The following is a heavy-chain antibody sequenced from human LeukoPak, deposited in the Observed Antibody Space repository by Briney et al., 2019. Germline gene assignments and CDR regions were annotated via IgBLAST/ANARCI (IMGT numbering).Heavy chain of an antibody. CDR3: ARAGRIVVVPAARSSDYYMDV. V-gene: IGHV4-59*08. Sequence: PSETLSLACTVSGGSISSYYWSWIRQPPGKGLEWIGYIYYSGSTNYNPSLKNRVTISVDTSKNQFSLKLSSVTAADTAVYYCARAGRIVVVPAARSSDYYMDVWGKGTTVTVSS. D-gene: IGHD2-2*01. CDR1: GGSISSYY. J-gene: IGHJ6*03. CDR2: IYYSGST.